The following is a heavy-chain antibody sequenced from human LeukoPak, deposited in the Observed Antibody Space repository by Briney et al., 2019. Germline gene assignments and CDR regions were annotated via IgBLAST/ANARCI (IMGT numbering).Heavy chain of an antibody. V-gene: IGHV4-59*01. CDR1: GGSISSYY. Sequence: SETLSLTCTVSGGSISSYYWSWIRQPPGKGLEWIGYIYYSGSTNYNPSLKSRVTISVDTSKNQFSLKLSSVTAADTAVYYCARVRRGWLQLGYYYMDVWGKGTTVTISS. D-gene: IGHD5-24*01. CDR2: IYYSGST. J-gene: IGHJ6*03. CDR3: ARVRRGWLQLGYYYMDV.